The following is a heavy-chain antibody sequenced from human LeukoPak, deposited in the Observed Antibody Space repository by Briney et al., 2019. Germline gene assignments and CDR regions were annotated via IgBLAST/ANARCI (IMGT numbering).Heavy chain of an antibody. CDR1: GGTFSSYA. CDR3: ARAAYDYDYVWGSYRLYAFDI. V-gene: IGHV1-69*06. Sequence: ASVKVSCKASGGTFSSYAISWVRQAPGQGLEWMGGIIPIFGTANYAQKFQGRVTITADKSTSTAYMELSSLRSEDTAVYYCARAAYDYDYVWGSYRLYAFDIWGQGTMVTVSS. D-gene: IGHD3-16*02. CDR2: IIPIFGTA. J-gene: IGHJ3*02.